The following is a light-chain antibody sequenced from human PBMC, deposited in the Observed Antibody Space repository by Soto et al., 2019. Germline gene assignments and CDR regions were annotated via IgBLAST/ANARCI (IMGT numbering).Light chain of an antibody. CDR3: QWCDSRLSVFYV. Sequence: QSVLTQPISSTAARSHRVSISRTGSSSNIVAGSDGHGNPQLPGTAPKLLIDGNSNRLSGVPDRFSGSKSGTSASLAITGLQAEDEADYYCQWCDSRLSVFYVFGFGTKVTVL. CDR2: GNS. CDR1: SSNIVAGSD. J-gene: IGLJ1*01. V-gene: IGLV1-40*01.